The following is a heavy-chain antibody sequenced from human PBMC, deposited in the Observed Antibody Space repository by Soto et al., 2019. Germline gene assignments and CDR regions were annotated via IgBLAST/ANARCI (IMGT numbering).Heavy chain of an antibody. J-gene: IGHJ5*02. CDR3: AREELPPGTSFNSWFDP. D-gene: IGHD1-1*01. Sequence: GGSLRLSCVGSGFTFSNYKMNWVRQAPGQGLEWVSSISGSSTYIYYADSVRGRFTISRDNAKNSVHLQMNSLRVEDTAVYFCAREELPPGTSFNSWFDPWGQGTLVTVSS. CDR1: GFTFSNYK. V-gene: IGHV3-21*01. CDR2: ISGSSTYI.